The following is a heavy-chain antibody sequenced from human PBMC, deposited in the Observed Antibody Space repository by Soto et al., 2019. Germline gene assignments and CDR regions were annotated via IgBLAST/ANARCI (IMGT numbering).Heavy chain of an antibody. J-gene: IGHJ4*02. CDR3: ARGGDLWAEYNKIDY. D-gene: IGHD3-16*01. CDR2: IYYSGST. V-gene: IGHV4-30-4*01. CDR1: GGSISSGDYY. Sequence: SETLSLTCTVSGGSISSGDYYWSWIRQPPGKGLEWIGYIYYSGSTYYNPSLKSRVTISVDTSKNQFSLKLSSVTAADTAVYYCARGGDLWAEYNKIDYWGQGTLVTVSS.